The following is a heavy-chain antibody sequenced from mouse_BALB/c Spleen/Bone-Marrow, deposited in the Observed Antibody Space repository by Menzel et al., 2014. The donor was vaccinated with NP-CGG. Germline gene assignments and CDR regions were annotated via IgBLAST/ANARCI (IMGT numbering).Heavy chain of an antibody. J-gene: IGHJ4*01. CDR1: GYTFTDNW. Sequence: QVQLKQSGAELGMPGASVKTSCKASGYTFTDNWIYWVKQRPGQGLEWIGAIDTSDSYTNYNQKFMGKASLTVDASSSTAYVQVSSLTSDDSAVYYCAGGGHDFSLDYGGQGTSVTVSS. CDR3: AGGGHDFSLDY. D-gene: IGHD2-4*01. V-gene: IGHV1-69*01. CDR2: IDTSDSYT.